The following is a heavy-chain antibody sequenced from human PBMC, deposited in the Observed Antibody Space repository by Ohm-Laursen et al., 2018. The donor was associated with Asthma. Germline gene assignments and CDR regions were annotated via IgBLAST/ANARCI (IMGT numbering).Heavy chain of an antibody. J-gene: IGHJ1*01. CDR2: ISTASSFI. V-gene: IGHV3-21*01. D-gene: IGHD1-26*01. Sequence: SLRLSCAASGYPLSRYSIHWVRQIPGKGLEWVASISTASSFIYYADSVRGRFTTSRDNARNSVYLQMNSLRAEDTALYYCARIGPEWELPGREYSLHHWGEGTLVTVSS. CDR1: GYPLSRYS. CDR3: ARIGPEWELPGREYSLHH.